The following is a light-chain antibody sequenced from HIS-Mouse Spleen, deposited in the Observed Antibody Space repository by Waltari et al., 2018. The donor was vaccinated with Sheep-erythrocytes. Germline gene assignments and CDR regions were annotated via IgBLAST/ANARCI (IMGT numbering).Light chain of an antibody. CDR2: GNS. V-gene: IGLV1-40*01. J-gene: IGLJ3*02. CDR1: SSNIGAGYA. CDR3: QSYDSSLSGWV. Sequence: QSVLPQPPSVSGAPGQRVTISCTGSSSNIGAGYAVHGYQQLPGTAPKLLIYGNSNRPSGVPDRFSGSKSGTSASLAITGLQAEDEADYYCQSYDSSLSGWVFGGGTKLTVL.